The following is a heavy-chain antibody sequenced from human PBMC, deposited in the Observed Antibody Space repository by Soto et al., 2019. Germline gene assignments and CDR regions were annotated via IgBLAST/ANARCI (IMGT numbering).Heavy chain of an antibody. CDR1: GGSISSSNW. D-gene: IGHD6-19*01. J-gene: IGHJ6*02. CDR2: IYHSGST. Sequence: QVQLQESGPGLVKPSGTLSLTCAVSGGSISSSNWWSWVRQPPGKGLEWIGEIYHSGSTNYNPSRQSRVTISVDKAKNQVSLKLSSVTAADTAVYYCARAHSGIAVAPYYYYGMDVWGQGTTVTVSS. CDR3: ARAHSGIAVAPYYYYGMDV. V-gene: IGHV4-4*02.